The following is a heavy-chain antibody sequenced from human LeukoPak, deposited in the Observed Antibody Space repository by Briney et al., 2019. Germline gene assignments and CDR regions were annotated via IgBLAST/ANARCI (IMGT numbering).Heavy chain of an antibody. CDR1: GFTVSSNY. D-gene: IGHD2-2*01. V-gene: IGHV3-66*01. CDR3: ARGPGD. Sequence: QSGGSLRLSCAASGFTVSSNYMSWVRQAPGKGLEWDSVIHSGDSTYSEDSVKGRFTISRDNSKNTLDLQMNSLRAEDTVVCYCARGPGDWGQGTLVTVSS. CDR2: IHSGDST. J-gene: IGHJ4*02.